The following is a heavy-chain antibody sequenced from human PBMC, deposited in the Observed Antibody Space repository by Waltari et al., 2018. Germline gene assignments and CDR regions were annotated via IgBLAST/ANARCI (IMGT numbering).Heavy chain of an antibody. V-gene: IGHV3-7*01. CDR2: IKQDGSEK. Sequence: EVQLVESGGGLVEAGGARRLSCAASRFTVSGYWMRWVRKAPGKGLEWGADIKQDGSEKYYVDSVKGRFTISRDNAKNSLYLQMNSLRAEDTALYYCARGWDTRPNWFDPWGQGTLVTVSS. J-gene: IGHJ5*02. CDR1: RFTVSGYW. CDR3: ARGWDTRPNWFDP. D-gene: IGHD1-26*01.